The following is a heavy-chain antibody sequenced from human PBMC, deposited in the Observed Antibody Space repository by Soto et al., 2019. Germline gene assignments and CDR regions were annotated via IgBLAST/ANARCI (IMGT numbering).Heavy chain of an antibody. CDR1: GGSISSSSYY. CDR2: IYYSGST. V-gene: IGHV4-39*01. Sequence: SETLSLTCTVSGGSISSSSYYWGWIRQPPGKGLEWIGSIYYSGSTYYNPSLKSRVTISVDTSKNQFSLKLSSVTAADTAVYYCARLLVRGVIWGPWFDPWGQGTLVTVSS. J-gene: IGHJ5*02. D-gene: IGHD3-10*01. CDR3: ARLLVRGVIWGPWFDP.